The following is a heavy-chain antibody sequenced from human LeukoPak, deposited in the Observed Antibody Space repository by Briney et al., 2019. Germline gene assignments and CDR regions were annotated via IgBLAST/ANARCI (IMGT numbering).Heavy chain of an antibody. Sequence: GGSLRLSCAASGFTLRSYTMNWVRQAPGKGLEWVSYISSSSSTIYYADSVKGRFTISRDNAKNSLYLQMNSLRAEDTAVYYCARDRIAAASTHYYYGMDVWGQGTTVTVSS. J-gene: IGHJ6*02. D-gene: IGHD6-13*01. CDR2: ISSSSSTI. V-gene: IGHV3-48*04. CDR3: ARDRIAAASTHYYYGMDV. CDR1: GFTLRSYT.